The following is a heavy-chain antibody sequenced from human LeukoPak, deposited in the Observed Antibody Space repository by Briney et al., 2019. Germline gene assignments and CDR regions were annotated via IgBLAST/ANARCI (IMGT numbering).Heavy chain of an antibody. CDR3: AKDISRNFVVVPAADY. CDR2: ISGSGDKT. J-gene: IGHJ4*02. Sequence: GGSLRLSCAASGFIFSTYAMTWVRQAPGKGLEWVSAISGSGDKTHYADPVKGRFTISRDNSKNTLYLQMNSLRTEDTALYYCAKDISRNFVVVPAADYWGQGTLVTVSS. CDR1: GFIFSTYA. D-gene: IGHD2-2*01. V-gene: IGHV3-23*01.